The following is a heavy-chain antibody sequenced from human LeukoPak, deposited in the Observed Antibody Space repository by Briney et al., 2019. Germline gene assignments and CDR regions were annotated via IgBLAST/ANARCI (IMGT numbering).Heavy chain of an antibody. CDR3: ARNILFAFDI. CDR2: IKLDGSDK. Sequence: GGSLRLSCAASGFTFSSYWVSWVRQAPGKGLEWVASIKLDGSDKYYVDSVKGRFTISRDNAKNSLSLQMNSLRAEDTAVYYCARNILFAFDIWGQGTMVTVSS. J-gene: IGHJ3*02. CDR1: GFTFSSYW. V-gene: IGHV3-7*02.